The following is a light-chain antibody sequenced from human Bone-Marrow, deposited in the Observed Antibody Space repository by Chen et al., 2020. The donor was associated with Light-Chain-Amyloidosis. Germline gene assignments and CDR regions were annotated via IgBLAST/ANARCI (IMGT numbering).Light chain of an antibody. Sequence: YELTQPPPVSVSPGQTARITCAGDDLPKKYAYWYQQKPGQAPVLVIHRDTERPSGISERFAGSSSGTTATLTISGVQAEDEADYHCQSADSSGTYEVIFGGGTKLTVL. CDR1: DLPKKY. CDR3: QSADSSGTYEVI. J-gene: IGLJ2*01. V-gene: IGLV3-25*03. CDR2: RDT.